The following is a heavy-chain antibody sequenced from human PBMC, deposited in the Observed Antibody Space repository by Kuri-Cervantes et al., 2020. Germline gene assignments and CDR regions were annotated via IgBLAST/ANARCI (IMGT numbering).Heavy chain of an antibody. D-gene: IGHD5/OR15-5a*01. Sequence: GGSLRLSCAASGFTFSSYTMHWVRQAPGKGLEWVAVISYDGSNKYYADSVKGRLTISRDNSKNTLYLQMNSLRAEDTAVYYCARERGSFYPSLDYWGQGTLVTVSS. J-gene: IGHJ4*02. V-gene: IGHV3-30-3*01. CDR3: ARERGSFYPSLDY. CDR1: GFTFSSYT. CDR2: ISYDGSNK.